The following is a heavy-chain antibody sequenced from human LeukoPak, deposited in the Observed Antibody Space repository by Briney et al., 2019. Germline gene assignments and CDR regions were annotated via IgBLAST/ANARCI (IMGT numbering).Heavy chain of an antibody. D-gene: IGHD3-22*01. CDR1: GDSISIYY. J-gene: IGHJ3*02. CDR2: IYTSGST. Sequence: PSETLSLTCTVSGDSISIYYWSWIRQPAGKGLEWNGRIYTSGSTNYNPSLKTRVSMSVDTSKNQFSLKLNSVTTADTAVYYCARGSYYYDSRGNRDAFDIWGPGTMVTVSS. V-gene: IGHV4-4*07. CDR3: ARGSYYYDSRGNRDAFDI.